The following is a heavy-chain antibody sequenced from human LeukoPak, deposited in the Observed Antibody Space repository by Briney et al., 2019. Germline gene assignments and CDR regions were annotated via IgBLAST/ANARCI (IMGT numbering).Heavy chain of an antibody. V-gene: IGHV1-69*13. CDR2: IIPIFGTA. CDR3: ARGGWLQFYFDY. D-gene: IGHD5-24*01. CDR1: GGTFSSYA. J-gene: IGHJ4*02. Sequence: GASVKVSCTASGGTFSSYAISWVRQAPGQGLEWMGGIIPIFGTANYAQKFQGRVTITADESTSTAYMELSSLRSEDTAVYYCARGGWLQFYFDYWGQGTLVTVSS.